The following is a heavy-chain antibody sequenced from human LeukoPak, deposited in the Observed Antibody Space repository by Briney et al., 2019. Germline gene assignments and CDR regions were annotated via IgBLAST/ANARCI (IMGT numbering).Heavy chain of an antibody. CDR3: ARDPITMVPSYDF. V-gene: IGHV3-7*01. Sequence: GGSLRLSCEAFGFSFESYWMSWVRQAPGKGLEWVANIKRDGRERYYVDSVKGRFTISRDNAKNSLYLQMNSLRAEDTAVYYCARDPITMVPSYDFWGQGTLVTVSS. CDR2: IKRDGRER. J-gene: IGHJ4*02. CDR1: GFSFESYW. D-gene: IGHD3-10*01.